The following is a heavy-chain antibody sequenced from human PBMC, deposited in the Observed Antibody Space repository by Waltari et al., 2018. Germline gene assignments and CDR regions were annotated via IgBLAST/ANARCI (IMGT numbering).Heavy chain of an antibody. CDR3: AGGAYSYSYLDY. Sequence: EAQLVESGGGLIQPGGSLRLSCAASGFTVSSNYISWVRQAPGKGLEWVSVIYSGGSRYYADSVRGRFTISRDNSKNTLYLQMNSLRAEDTAVYFCAGGAYSYSYLDYWGQGTLVTVSS. V-gene: IGHV3-53*01. CDR2: IYSGGSR. CDR1: GFTVSSNY. J-gene: IGHJ4*02. D-gene: IGHD4-4*01.